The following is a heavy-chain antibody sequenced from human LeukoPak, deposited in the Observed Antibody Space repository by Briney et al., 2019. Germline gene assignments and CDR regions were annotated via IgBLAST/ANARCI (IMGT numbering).Heavy chain of an antibody. CDR2: ISGSGGST. V-gene: IGHV3-23*01. J-gene: IGHJ4*02. CDR3: AKDFGYYYGSGSYYNRNGFDY. D-gene: IGHD3-10*01. CDR1: GFTFSSYG. Sequence: GGSLRLSCAASGFTFSSYGMSWVRQAPGKGLEWVSAISGSGGSTYCADSVKGRFTISRDNSKNTLYLQMNSLRAEDTAVYYCAKDFGYYYGSGSYYNRNGFDYWGQGTLVTVSS.